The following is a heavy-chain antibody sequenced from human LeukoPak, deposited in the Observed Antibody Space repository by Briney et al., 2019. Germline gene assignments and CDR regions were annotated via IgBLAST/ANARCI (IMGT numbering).Heavy chain of an antibody. D-gene: IGHD3-9*01. CDR1: GYRFTDYY. Sequence: ASVKVSCKASGYRFTDYYMHWVRQAPGQGLEWMGIINPSGGSTSYAQKFQGRVTMARDTSTSTVYMELSSLRSEDTAVYYCARESDHDILTEDSAFDYWGQGTLVTVSS. V-gene: IGHV1-46*01. J-gene: IGHJ4*02. CDR3: ARESDHDILTEDSAFDY. CDR2: INPSGGST.